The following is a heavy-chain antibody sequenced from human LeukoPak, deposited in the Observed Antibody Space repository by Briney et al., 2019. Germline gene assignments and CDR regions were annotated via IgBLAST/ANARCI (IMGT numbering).Heavy chain of an antibody. V-gene: IGHV1-18*04. CDR3: ARDDAGYTYGYFDL. Sequence: ASVKVSCKASGYTFTGYYIHWVRQAPGQGLEWLGWISIYNGNTKYAQKFQGRVTMTTDTSTSTVYMELRSLRSDDTAVYYCARDDAGYTYGYFDLWGQGTLVSVSS. J-gene: IGHJ4*02. CDR2: ISIYNGNT. CDR1: GYTFTGYY. D-gene: IGHD5-18*01.